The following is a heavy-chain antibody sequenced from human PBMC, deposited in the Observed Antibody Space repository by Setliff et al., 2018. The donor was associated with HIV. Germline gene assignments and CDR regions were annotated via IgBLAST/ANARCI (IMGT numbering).Heavy chain of an antibody. J-gene: IGHJ5*01. CDR3: ARGWFDS. V-gene: IGHV3-21*01. Sequence: GGSLRLSCAASGFTFTDYTMNWVRQAPGKGLEWVSSITSGSTYVNYADSVKGRFTISRDNVKNSLYLQMNSLRAEDTAVYYCARGWFDSWGQGTLVTVSS. CDR1: GFTFTDYT. CDR2: ITSGSTYV.